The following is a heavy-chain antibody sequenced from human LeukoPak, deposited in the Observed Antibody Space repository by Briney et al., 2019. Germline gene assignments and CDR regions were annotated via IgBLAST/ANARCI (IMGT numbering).Heavy chain of an antibody. CDR1: GGSISSYY. J-gene: IGHJ6*02. CDR2: ISDIGSI. D-gene: IGHD6-13*01. CDR3: ARSNSSSWPNYYYYGMDV. Sequence: SETLSLTCTVSGGSISSYYWSWIRQPPGKGLEWIAYISDIGSINYNPSLKSRVTISVDTSKNQFSLKLSSVTAADTAVYYCARSNSSSWPNYYYYGMDVWGQGTTVTVSS. V-gene: IGHV4-59*08.